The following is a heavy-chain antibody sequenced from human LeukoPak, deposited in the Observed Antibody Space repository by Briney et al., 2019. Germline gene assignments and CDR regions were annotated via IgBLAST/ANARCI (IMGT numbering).Heavy chain of an antibody. CDR3: ARVPVPGMRYYFDY. CDR2: IYSGGST. V-gene: IGHV3-66*01. J-gene: IGHJ4*02. D-gene: IGHD1-1*01. Sequence: PGGSLRLSCAASGFTVSSNYMSWVRQAPGKGLEWVSVIYSGGSTYYADSVKGRFTISRDNSKNTLYLQMNSLRAEDTAVYYCARVPVPGMRYYFDYWGQGTLVTVSS. CDR1: GFTVSSNY.